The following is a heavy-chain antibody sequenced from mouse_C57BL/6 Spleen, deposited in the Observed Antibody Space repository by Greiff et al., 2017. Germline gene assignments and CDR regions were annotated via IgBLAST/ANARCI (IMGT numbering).Heavy chain of an antibody. Sequence: VQLQQSGPVLVKPGASVKMSCKASGYTFTDYYMNWVKQSHGKSLEWIGVINPYNGGTSYNQKFKGKATLTVDKSSSTAYMELNSLTSEDSAVYYCARGGDVPFDYWGQGTTLTVSS. D-gene: IGHD3-3*01. CDR3: ARGGDVPFDY. V-gene: IGHV1-19*01. CDR2: INPYNGGT. J-gene: IGHJ2*01. CDR1: GYTFTDYY.